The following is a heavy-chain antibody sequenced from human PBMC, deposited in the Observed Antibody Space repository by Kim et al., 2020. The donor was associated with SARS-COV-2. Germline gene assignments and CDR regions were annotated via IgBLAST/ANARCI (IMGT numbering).Heavy chain of an antibody. V-gene: IGHV3-21*01. CDR1: GFTFSSYS. D-gene: IGHD6-19*01. Sequence: GGSLRLSCAASGFTFSSYSMNWVRQAPGKGLEWVSSISSSSSYIYYADSVKGRFTISRDNAKNSLYLQMNSLRAEDTAVYYCASIAVAGDNFDLWGRGTLVTVSS. J-gene: IGHJ2*01. CDR3: ASIAVAGDNFDL. CDR2: ISSSSSYI.